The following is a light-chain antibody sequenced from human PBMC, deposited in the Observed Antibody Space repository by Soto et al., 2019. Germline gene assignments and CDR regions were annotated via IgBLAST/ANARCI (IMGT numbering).Light chain of an antibody. CDR1: QSIGRY. J-gene: IGKJ1*01. V-gene: IGKV1-39*01. CDR3: QQSLSTFSWT. CDR2: SVS. Sequence: DIQMTQSPSSLSASVGDRVTITCRASQSIGRYLNWYQQKPGKAPKSLIYSVSSLQSGVPSRFSGRRSGTAYTLTIISLQPKDLATYYCQQSLSTFSWTFGQGTKVEIK.